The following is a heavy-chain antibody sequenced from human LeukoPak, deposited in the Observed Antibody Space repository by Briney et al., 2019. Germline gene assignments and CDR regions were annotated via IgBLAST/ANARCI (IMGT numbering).Heavy chain of an antibody. J-gene: IGHJ4*02. CDR3: ARTVATVTTGSFDY. CDR2: IYYSGST. Sequence: PSETLSLTCTVSGGSISSYYWSWIRQHPGKGLEWIGYIYYSGSTYYNPSLKSRVTISVDTSKNQFSLKLSSVTAADTAVYYCARTVATVTTGSFDYWGQGTLVTVSS. CDR1: GGSISSYY. D-gene: IGHD4-17*01. V-gene: IGHV4-59*06.